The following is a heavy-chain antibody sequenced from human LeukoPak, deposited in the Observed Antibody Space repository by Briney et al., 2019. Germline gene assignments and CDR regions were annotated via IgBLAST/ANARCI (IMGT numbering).Heavy chain of an antibody. J-gene: IGHJ6*04. V-gene: IGHV3-53*01. Sequence: GGSLRLSCAASGFTVSSNYMSWVRQAPGKGLEWVSVIYSGGSTYYADSVKGRFTISRDNSKNTLYLQMNSLRAEDTAVYYCARGDCSSTSCYYYYYYGIDVWGKGTTVTVSS. CDR3: ARGDCSSTSCYYYYYYGIDV. D-gene: IGHD2-2*01. CDR2: IYSGGST. CDR1: GFTVSSNY.